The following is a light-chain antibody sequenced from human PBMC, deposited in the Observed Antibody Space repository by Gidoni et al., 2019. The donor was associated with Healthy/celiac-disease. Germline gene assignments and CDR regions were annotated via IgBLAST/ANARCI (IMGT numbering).Light chain of an antibody. CDR1: QGMSSY. J-gene: IGKJ4*01. CDR3: QQYYSYPLT. V-gene: IGKV1-8*01. CDR2: AAS. Sequence: AIRITQSPSSLSASTGDRVTITCRASQGMSSYLAWYQQKPGNAPKLLIYAASPLQSGVPARFSGSGSGTDFTLTISCLQSEDFATDYCQQYYSYPLTFGGGTKVEIK.